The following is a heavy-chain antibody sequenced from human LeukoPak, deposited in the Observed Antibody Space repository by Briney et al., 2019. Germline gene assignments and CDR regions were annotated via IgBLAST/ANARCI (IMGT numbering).Heavy chain of an antibody. CDR1: AFTVSSNY. J-gene: IGHJ6*03. V-gene: IGHV3-66*02. D-gene: IGHD6-13*01. CDR2: IYSGGST. CDR3: ATLYYQQLVYYSVYYYMAI. Sequence: GGSLRLSCAASAFTVSSNYMRWIRQAPGKGLEWVSVIYSGGSTYYADSVKGRFTISRDNSKNTLYLQMNSRSAENTTVYYSATLYYQQLVYYSVYYYMAIWGKGTTVTVSS.